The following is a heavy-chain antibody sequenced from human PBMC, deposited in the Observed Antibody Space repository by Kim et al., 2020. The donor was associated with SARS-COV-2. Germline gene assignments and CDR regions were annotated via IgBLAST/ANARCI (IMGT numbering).Heavy chain of an antibody. Sequence: GGSLRLSCAASGLTISTYGMHWVRQAPGKGLEWVAVLFSDGSNKFYADSVQGRFTVSRDNPKNTLYLEMNSLRPEDTGVYYCAKESYGSGNFYDSWGQGTPVTVSS. CDR1: GLTISTYG. CDR2: LFSDGSNK. D-gene: IGHD3-10*01. J-gene: IGHJ4*02. V-gene: IGHV3-30*18. CDR3: AKESYGSGNFYDS.